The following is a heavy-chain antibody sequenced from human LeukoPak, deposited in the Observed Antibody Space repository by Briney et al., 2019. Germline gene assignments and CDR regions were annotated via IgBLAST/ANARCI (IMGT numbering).Heavy chain of an antibody. CDR1: GFTFSNYA. D-gene: IGHD4/OR15-4a*01. J-gene: IGHJ4*02. CDR3: ARFRSVLWDFDY. Sequence: GGSLRLSCAASGFTFSNYAMSWVRQAPGKGLEWVSLISGITTNTYYADSVKGRFTISRDNSKNSLYLQMNSLRDEDTAVYYCARFRSVLWDFDYWGQGTLVTVSS. V-gene: IGHV3-23*01. CDR2: ISGITTNT.